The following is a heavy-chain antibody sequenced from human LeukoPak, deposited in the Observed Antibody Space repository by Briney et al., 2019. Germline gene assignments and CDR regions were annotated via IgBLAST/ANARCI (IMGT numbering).Heavy chain of an antibody. CDR1: GFTFSSYW. J-gene: IGHJ4*02. D-gene: IGHD1-26*01. CDR3: ARADSGSYYDPPDY. CDR2: INSDGSST. V-gene: IGHV3-74*01. Sequence: LPGGSLRLSCAASGFTFSSYWMHWVRQAPGKGLVWVSRINSDGSSTTYVDSVKGRFTISRDNAKNTLYLQMNSLRAEDTALYYCARADSGSYYDPPDYWGQGTLVTVSS.